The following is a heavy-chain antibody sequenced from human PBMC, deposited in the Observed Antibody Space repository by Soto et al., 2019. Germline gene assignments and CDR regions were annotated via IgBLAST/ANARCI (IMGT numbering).Heavy chain of an antibody. CDR2: ISGSGCST. V-gene: IGHV3-23*01. Sequence: EVQLLESGGGLVQPGGSLRLSCAASGFTFSSYAMSWVRQAPGKGLEWVSAISGSGCSTYYADSVKGRFTISRDNSKNTLYLQMKSLSAEDTAVYYCAKGSRSLDLSFDSWGQGTLVTVSS. D-gene: IGHD1-26*01. J-gene: IGHJ4*02. CDR3: AKGSRSLDLSFDS. CDR1: GFTFSSYA.